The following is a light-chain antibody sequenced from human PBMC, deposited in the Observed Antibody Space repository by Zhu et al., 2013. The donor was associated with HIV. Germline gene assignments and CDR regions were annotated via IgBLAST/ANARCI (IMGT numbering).Light chain of an antibody. CDR2: GAS. Sequence: DIVLTQSPGTLSLSPGERATLSCRASQSVSSNFLAWYQQKPGQAPRLLIYGASSRASGIPDRFSGSGSGTDFTLTIAGLEPEDSTLYFCQQYATSPWTFGQGTKVEI. J-gene: IGKJ1*01. CDR1: QSVSSNF. CDR3: QQYATSPWT. V-gene: IGKV3-20*01.